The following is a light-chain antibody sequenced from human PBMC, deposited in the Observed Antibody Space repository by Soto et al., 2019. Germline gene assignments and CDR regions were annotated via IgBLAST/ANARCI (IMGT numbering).Light chain of an antibody. V-gene: IGKV3-20*01. Sequence: EIVLTQSPGTLSLSPGERATLSCRASQSVSSSYLAWYQQKPGQAPRLLIYGASSRATGIPDRFSGSGSGTDVTITINRIEPQDLAVDECQQYAPHQKLTFRGVTKGEIK. J-gene: IGKJ4*01. CDR1: QSVSSSY. CDR3: QQYAPHQKLT. CDR2: GAS.